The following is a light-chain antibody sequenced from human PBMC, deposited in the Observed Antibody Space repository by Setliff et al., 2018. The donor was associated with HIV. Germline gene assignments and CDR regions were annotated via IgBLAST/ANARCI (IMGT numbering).Light chain of an antibody. J-gene: IGLJ1*01. Sequence: QSVLTQPPSVSGAPGQRVIISCTGSSSNIGAGYDVHWYQQLPGTAPKLLIYANTNRPSGVPDRFSGSKSDTSASLAITGLQAEDETDYYCQPYDSSLSGYVFGTGTKVTVL. CDR3: QPYDSSLSGYV. CDR2: ANT. V-gene: IGLV1-40*01. CDR1: SSNIGAGYD.